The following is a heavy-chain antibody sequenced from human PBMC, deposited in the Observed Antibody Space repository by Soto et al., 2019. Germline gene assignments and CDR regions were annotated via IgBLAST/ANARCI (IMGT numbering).Heavy chain of an antibody. V-gene: IGHV3-33*01. J-gene: IGHJ6*02. D-gene: IGHD3-3*01. CDR2: IWYDGSNK. CDR1: GFTFSSYG. Sequence: QVQLVESGGGVVQPGRSLRLSCAASGFTFSSYGMHWVRQAPGKGLEWVAVIWYDGSNKYYADSVKGRFTISRDNSKNTLYLQMNSLRAEDTAVYYCSSSFGVGHYGMDVWGQGTTVTVSS. CDR3: SSSFGVGHYGMDV.